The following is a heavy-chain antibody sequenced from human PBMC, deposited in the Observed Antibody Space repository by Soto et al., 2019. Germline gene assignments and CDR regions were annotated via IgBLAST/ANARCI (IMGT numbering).Heavy chain of an antibody. J-gene: IGHJ6*02. D-gene: IGHD3-3*01. CDR2: IYYSGST. Sequence: QLQLQESGPGLVKPSETLSLTCTVSGGSISSSSYYWGWIRQPPGKGLEWIGSIYYSGSTYYNPSLTSRVTISVETSKNQFSLKLSSVTAADTAVYYCARHAPMEREWLLRFFPYYYYGMDVWGQGTTVTVSS. CDR1: GGSISSSSYY. CDR3: ARHAPMEREWLLRFFPYYYYGMDV. V-gene: IGHV4-39*01.